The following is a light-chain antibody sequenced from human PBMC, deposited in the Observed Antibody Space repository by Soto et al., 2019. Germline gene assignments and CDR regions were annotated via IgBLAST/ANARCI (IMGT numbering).Light chain of an antibody. J-gene: IGLJ1*01. CDR2: LNSDGSH. Sequence: QPVLTQSPSASASLGASVKLTCTLSSGHSSYAIAWHQQQPEKGPRYLMKLNSDGSHSKGDGIPDRFSGSSSGAERYLTISGLQSEDEADYYCQTWGTGIPYVFGTGTKLTVL. V-gene: IGLV4-69*01. CDR3: QTWGTGIPYV. CDR1: SGHSSYA.